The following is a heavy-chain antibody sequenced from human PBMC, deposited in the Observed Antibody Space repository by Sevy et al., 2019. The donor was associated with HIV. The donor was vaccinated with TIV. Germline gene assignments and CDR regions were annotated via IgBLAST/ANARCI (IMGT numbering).Heavy chain of an antibody. Sequence: GGSLRLSCAASGFTFSSYAMSWVRQAPGKGLEWVSAISGSGGSTYYEDSVKGRFTISRDNSKNTRYLQMNGLRAEDTDVEYCAKDSYGSASYYDVYYYDYGMDDWGQGTTVTVSS. D-gene: IGHD3-10*01. J-gene: IGHJ6*02. V-gene: IGHV3-23*01. CDR2: ISGSGGST. CDR1: GFTFSSYA. CDR3: AKDSYGSASYYDVYYYDYGMDD.